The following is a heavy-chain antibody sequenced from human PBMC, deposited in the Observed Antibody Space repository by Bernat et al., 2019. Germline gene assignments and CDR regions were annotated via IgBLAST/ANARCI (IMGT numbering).Heavy chain of an antibody. J-gene: IGHJ4*02. V-gene: IGHV3-7*01. Sequence: EVQLVESGGGLVQPGGSLRLSCVASGFTLSDYWMTWVRQAPGKGLEWVANIKKDGTETKLGGSGRGPFTISRGNAKNPVKLQINSLRAEDTAVYYCAGTVFGAPPRDVWGQGTLVTVSS. CDR3: AGTVFGAPPRDV. CDR1: GFTLSDYW. D-gene: IGHD3-3*01. CDR2: IKKDGTET.